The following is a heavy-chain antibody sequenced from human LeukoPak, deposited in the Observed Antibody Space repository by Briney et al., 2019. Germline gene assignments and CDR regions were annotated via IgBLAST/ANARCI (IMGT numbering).Heavy chain of an antibody. CDR3: ATFNGYTGTYYFDY. J-gene: IGHJ4*02. D-gene: IGHD1-1*01. V-gene: IGHV1-69-2*01. CDR1: GHTFTDYY. Sequence: ASVKVSCKVSGHTFTDYYMHWVQRAPGKGLEWMGLVDPEDGETIYAEKFQGRVTITADTSTDTAYMELSSLRSEDTAVYYCATFNGYTGTYYFDYWGQGTLVTVSS. CDR2: VDPEDGET.